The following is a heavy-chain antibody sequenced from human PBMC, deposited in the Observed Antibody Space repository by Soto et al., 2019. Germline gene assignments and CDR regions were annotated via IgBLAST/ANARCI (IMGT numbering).Heavy chain of an antibody. V-gene: IGHV3-48*02. CDR3: ARVGAARNSYYFDY. CDR2: ISSSSSTI. D-gene: IGHD6-6*01. CDR1: GFTFSSYS. J-gene: IGHJ4*02. Sequence: PGGSLRLSCAASGFTFSSYSMNWVRQAPGKGLEWVSYISSSSSTIYYADSVKGRFTISRDNAKNSLYLQMNSLRDEDTAVYYCARVGAARNSYYFDYWGQGTLVTVSS.